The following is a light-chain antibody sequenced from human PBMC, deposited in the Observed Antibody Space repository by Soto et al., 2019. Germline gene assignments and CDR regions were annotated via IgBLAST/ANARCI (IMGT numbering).Light chain of an antibody. J-gene: IGLJ1*01. CDR2: EVS. CDR1: SSDVGSYNF. V-gene: IGLV2-23*02. Sequence: QSVLTQPASVSGSPGQSITISCTGTSSDVGSYNFVSWYQQHPGKAPKLMIYEVSKRPSGVSNRFSGSKSGNTASLTISGLQAEDEADYYCCSYAGSSTPYVFGTGTRSPS. CDR3: CSYAGSSTPYV.